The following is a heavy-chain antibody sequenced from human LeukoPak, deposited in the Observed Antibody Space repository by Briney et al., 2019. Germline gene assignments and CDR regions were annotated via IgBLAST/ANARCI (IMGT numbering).Heavy chain of an antibody. CDR1: RGSVSRSSFY. V-gene: IGHV4-39*07. CDR3: SAERNGSPHY. J-gene: IGHJ4*02. D-gene: IGHD1-1*01. CDR2: IYYNGST. Sequence: SETLSLTCTVSRGSVSRSSFYWSWVRQPPGKGLEGIASIYYNGSTFYNPSLKSRVTISLDMSKNEFFLTMTSVTAADTAIYFCSAERNGSPHYWGQGTQVTVSS.